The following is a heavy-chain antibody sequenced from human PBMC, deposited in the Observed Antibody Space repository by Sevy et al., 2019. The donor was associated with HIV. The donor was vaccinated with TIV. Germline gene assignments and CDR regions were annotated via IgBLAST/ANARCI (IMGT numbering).Heavy chain of an antibody. Sequence: SGYLRLSCAASGFNINTYWMNWVRQAPGKGLEWVANIKYDGSEIYYVDSVRGRFTISKDNARNLVYLQMNSLRAEDTALYYCVRAIVIEGSFWGQGTLVNVSS. CDR1: GFNINTYW. J-gene: IGHJ4*02. CDR2: IKYDGSEI. V-gene: IGHV3-7*01. CDR3: VRAIVIEGSF. D-gene: IGHD2-2*01.